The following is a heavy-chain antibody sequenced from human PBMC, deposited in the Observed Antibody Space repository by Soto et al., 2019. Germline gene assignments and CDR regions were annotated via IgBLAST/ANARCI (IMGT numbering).Heavy chain of an antibody. CDR2: IKQDGSEK. J-gene: IGHJ6*02. V-gene: IGHV3-7*05. CDR3: AIDGFLEWLHRTTPDYYYYGMDV. Sequence: PGGSLRLSCAASGFTFSSYWMSWVRQAPGKGLEWVANIKQDGSEKYYVDSVKGRFTISRDNAKNSLYLQMNSLRAEDTAVYYCAIDGFLEWLHRTTPDYYYYGMDVWGQGTTVTVSS. CDR1: GFTFSSYW. D-gene: IGHD3-3*01.